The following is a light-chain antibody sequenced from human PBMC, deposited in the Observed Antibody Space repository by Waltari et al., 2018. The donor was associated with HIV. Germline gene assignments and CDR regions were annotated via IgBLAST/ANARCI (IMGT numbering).Light chain of an antibody. V-gene: IGKV3-15*01. CDR1: QSVSSN. CDR3: QQYRNWPPGFT. Sequence: EIVMTQSPATLSVSQGERVTLSCRASQSVSSNLAWYQHKPGHSPRLLIYGASTRATGVPARFSGSGSVTEFTLTISSVQSEDFAVYYCQQYRNWPPGFTFGPGTKVDN. CDR2: GAS. J-gene: IGKJ3*01.